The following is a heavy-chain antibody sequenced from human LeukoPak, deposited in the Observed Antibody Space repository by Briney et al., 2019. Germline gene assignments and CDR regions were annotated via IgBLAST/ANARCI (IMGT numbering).Heavy chain of an antibody. Sequence: PGGSLGLSCEASGFTFSNYGLTWVRQAPGKGLEWVSGIGVGAGSTFYADSVKGRFTISRDNSKKTVYLQMNGLSVEDTAVYYCAKTRAVGIPYWHFDLWGRGTLVTVSS. V-gene: IGHV3-23*01. CDR1: GFTFSNYG. CDR3: AKTRAVGIPYWHFDL. CDR2: IGVGAGST. D-gene: IGHD4/OR15-4a*01. J-gene: IGHJ2*01.